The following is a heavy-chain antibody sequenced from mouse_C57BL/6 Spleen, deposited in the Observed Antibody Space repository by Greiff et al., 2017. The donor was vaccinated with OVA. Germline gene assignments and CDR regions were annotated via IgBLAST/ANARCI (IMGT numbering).Heavy chain of an antibody. CDR2: ISYSGST. D-gene: IGHD4-1*01. Sequence: EVHLVESGPGMVKPSQSLSLTCTVTGYSITSGYDWHWIRHFPGNKLEWMGYISYSGSTNYNPSLKSRISITHDTSKNHFFLKLNSVTTEDTATYYCASLGAYYAMDYWGQGTSVTVSS. CDR3: ASLGAYYAMDY. CDR1: GYSITSGYD. V-gene: IGHV3-1*01. J-gene: IGHJ4*01.